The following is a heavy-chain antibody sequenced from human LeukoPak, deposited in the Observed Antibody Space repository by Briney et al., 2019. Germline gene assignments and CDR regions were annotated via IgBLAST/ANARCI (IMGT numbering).Heavy chain of an antibody. V-gene: IGHV4-39*02. J-gene: IGHJ6*01. CDR2: IYYGSSA. Sequence: PSETLSLTCTVSGASISDTSHYWGWVRQPPGKGLEWIGNIYYGSSAYYSPSLQSRVTISADTSETHFSLRLTSVTAADTAVYFCVRRAAAESYSYGMDVRGPGATVIVSS. CDR3: VRRAAAESYSYGMDV. D-gene: IGHD6-13*01. CDR1: GASISDTSHY.